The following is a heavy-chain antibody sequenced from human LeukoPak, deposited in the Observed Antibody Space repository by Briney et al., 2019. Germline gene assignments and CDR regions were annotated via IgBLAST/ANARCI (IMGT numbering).Heavy chain of an antibody. D-gene: IGHD3-16*02. Sequence: ASVKVSCKASEYTFTSYYMHWVRQAPGQGLEWTGIINPSGGSTSYAQKFQGRVTITADKSTSTAYMELSSLRSEDTAVYYCARSAPIRVSLKPDYYYGMDVWGQGTTVTVSS. J-gene: IGHJ6*02. CDR3: ARSAPIRVSLKPDYYYGMDV. V-gene: IGHV1-46*01. CDR2: INPSGGST. CDR1: EYTFTSYY.